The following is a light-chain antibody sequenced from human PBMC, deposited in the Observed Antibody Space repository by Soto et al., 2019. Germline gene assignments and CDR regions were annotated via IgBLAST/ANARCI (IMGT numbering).Light chain of an antibody. J-gene: IGLJ3*02. Sequence: QSALTQPASVSVSPGQSITISCTETSSDVGSYNYVSWYQQHPGKAPKLMIYEVSNRPSGVSNRFSGSKSGNTASLTNSGIQAEDEANYYCSSYKRISTRVCCGGTQLTVL. CDR3: SSYKRISTRV. CDR1: SSDVGSYNY. V-gene: IGLV2-14*01. CDR2: EVS.